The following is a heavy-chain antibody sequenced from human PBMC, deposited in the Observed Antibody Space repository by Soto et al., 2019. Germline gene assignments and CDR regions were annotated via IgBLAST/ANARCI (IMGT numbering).Heavy chain of an antibody. CDR2: LTWGGTST. CDR3: AKDGGRDGYNRES. Sequence: EVQLVESGGVVVQPGGSLRLSCAASGFTFDDYTMHWVRQTPGKGLEWVSLLTWGGTSTYYADSVKGRFTISRDNSKNSLYLQMNSLRAEDTALYYCAKDGGRDGYNRESWGQGTLVTVSS. D-gene: IGHD6-25*01. J-gene: IGHJ5*02. V-gene: IGHV3-43*01. CDR1: GFTFDDYT.